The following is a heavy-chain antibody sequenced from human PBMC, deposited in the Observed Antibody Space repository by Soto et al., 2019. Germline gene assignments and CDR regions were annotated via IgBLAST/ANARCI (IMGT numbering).Heavy chain of an antibody. V-gene: IGHV3-11*06. J-gene: IGHJ4*02. D-gene: IGHD6-13*01. CDR3: ARNRAAAGTGSYFDF. CDR2: ISGSNSYI. Sequence: GGSLRLSCAASGFTFSDYYMSWIRQAPGKGLEWVSYISGSNSYIKYADSVKGRLTISRDNAKKALFLQMSNLRAEDTAVYYCARNRAAAGTGSYFDFWGQGILVTVSS. CDR1: GFTFSDYY.